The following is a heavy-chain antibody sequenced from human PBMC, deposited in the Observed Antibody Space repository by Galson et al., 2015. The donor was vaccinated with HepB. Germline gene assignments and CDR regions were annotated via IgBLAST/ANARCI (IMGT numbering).Heavy chain of an antibody. CDR2: INHSGST. D-gene: IGHD1-1*01. CDR3: ASSGGTRSFDI. Sequence: SETLSLTCAVYGGSFSGYYWSWIRQPPGKGLEWIGEINHSGSTNYNPSLKSRVTISVDTSKNQFSLKLSSVTAADTAVYYCASSGGTRSFDIWGQGTMVTVSS. J-gene: IGHJ3*02. CDR1: GGSFSGYY. V-gene: IGHV4-34*01.